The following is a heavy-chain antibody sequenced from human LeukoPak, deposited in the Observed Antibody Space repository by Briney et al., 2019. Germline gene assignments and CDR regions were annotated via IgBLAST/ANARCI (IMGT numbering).Heavy chain of an antibody. Sequence: GASVKVSCKASGCTFSSYAISWVRQAPGQGLEWMGGIVPIFGRANYAQTFQGRVTITADESTSTAYLELSSLRSEDAAVYYCARVDSGYELSGYFDYWGQGTLVTVSS. CDR3: ARVDSGYELSGYFDY. D-gene: IGHD5-12*01. J-gene: IGHJ4*02. V-gene: IGHV1-69*13. CDR1: GCTFSSYA. CDR2: IVPIFGRA.